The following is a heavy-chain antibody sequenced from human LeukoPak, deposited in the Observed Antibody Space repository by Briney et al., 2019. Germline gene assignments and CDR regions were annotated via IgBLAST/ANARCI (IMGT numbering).Heavy chain of an antibody. D-gene: IGHD6-19*01. J-gene: IGHJ6*02. Sequence: ASVKVSCKASGYTFTGYYMHWVRQAPGQGLEWMGWINPNSGGTNYAQKFQGRVTMTRDTSINTAYMELSRLRSDDTAVYYCARDSGIAVAVKRMDVWGQGTTVTVSS. CDR1: GYTFTGYY. CDR2: INPNSGGT. CDR3: ARDSGIAVAVKRMDV. V-gene: IGHV1-2*02.